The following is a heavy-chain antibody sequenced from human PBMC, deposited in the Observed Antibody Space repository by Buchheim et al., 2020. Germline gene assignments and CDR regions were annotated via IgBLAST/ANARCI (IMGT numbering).Heavy chain of an antibody. Sequence: QVQLVESGGGVVQPGRSLRLSCAASGFTFSSYGMHWVRQAPGKGLEWVAVISYDGSNKYYADSVKGRFTISRDNSKNTLYLQMNSLRAEDTAVYYCARGGLYFGDSSGYSEDAFDIWGQGT. CDR1: GFTFSSYG. J-gene: IGHJ3*02. CDR3: ARGGLYFGDSSGYSEDAFDI. V-gene: IGHV3-30*03. CDR2: ISYDGSNK. D-gene: IGHD3-22*01.